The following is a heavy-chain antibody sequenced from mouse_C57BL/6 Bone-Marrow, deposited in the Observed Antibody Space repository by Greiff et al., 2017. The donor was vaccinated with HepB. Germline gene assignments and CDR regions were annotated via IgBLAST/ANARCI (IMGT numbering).Heavy chain of an antibody. V-gene: IGHV5-6*01. CDR3: ATNVDY. J-gene: IGHJ2*01. CDR2: ISSGGSYT. D-gene: IGHD4-1*01. CDR1: GFTFSSYG. Sequence: EVKLMESGGDLVKPGGSLKLSCAASGFTFSSYGMSWVRQTPDKRLEWVATISSGGSYTYYPDSVKGRFTISRDNAKNTLYLQMSSLKSEDTAMYYCATNVDYWGQGTTLTVSS.